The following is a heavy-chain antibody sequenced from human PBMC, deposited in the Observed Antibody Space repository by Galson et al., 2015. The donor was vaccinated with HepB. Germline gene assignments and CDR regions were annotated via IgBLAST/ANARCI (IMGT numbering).Heavy chain of an antibody. Sequence: PALVKPTQTLTLTCTFSGFSLTTTGVGVGWFRQPPGKALEWLALIYWDDDKRYSPSLKRRLTLSRDTSKNQVVLTVTNMDPVDSATYFCAYSSRRYYFDFRGQGTLVTVSS. CDR1: GFSLTTTGVG. J-gene: IGHJ4*02. CDR3: AYSSRRYYFDF. V-gene: IGHV2-5*02. D-gene: IGHD3-16*02. CDR2: IYWDDDK.